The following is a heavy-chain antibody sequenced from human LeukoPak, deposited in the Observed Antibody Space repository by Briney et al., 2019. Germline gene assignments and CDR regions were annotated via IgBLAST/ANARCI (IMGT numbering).Heavy chain of an antibody. J-gene: IGHJ6*02. CDR3: ARVKYSSGYYYYYYGMDV. Sequence: SETLSLTCAVYGASFSGYYWSWIRQPPGKGLGWIGEINHSGSTNYNPSLKSRVTISVDTSKNQFSLKLSSVTAADTAVYYCARVKYSSGYYYYYYGMDVWGQGTTVTVSS. CDR2: INHSGST. V-gene: IGHV4-34*01. D-gene: IGHD3-22*01. CDR1: GASFSGYY.